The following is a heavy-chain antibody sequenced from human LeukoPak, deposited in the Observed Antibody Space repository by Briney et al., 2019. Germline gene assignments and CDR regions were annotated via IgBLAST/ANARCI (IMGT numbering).Heavy chain of an antibody. CDR1: GFTFSSYA. D-gene: IGHD2-2*01. CDR3: ARRYCSGSTCYPYFDY. V-gene: IGHV3-7*01. CDR2: INQDGSEK. J-gene: IGHJ4*02. Sequence: GGSLRLSCAASGFTFSSYAMSWVRQAPGKGLEWVANINQDGSEKYYVDSVKGRFTISRDNAKNSLYLQMNSLRAEDTALYYCARRYCSGSTCYPYFDYWGQGTLVTVSS.